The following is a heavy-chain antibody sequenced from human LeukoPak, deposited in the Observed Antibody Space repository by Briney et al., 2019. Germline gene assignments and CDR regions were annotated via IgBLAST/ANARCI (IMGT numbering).Heavy chain of an antibody. CDR3: ARWRVGYCSGGSCYSFASVAFDI. CDR2: IYTSGST. V-gene: IGHV4-61*02. CDR1: GGSIGSGSYY. D-gene: IGHD2-15*01. J-gene: IGHJ3*02. Sequence: SETLSLXCTVSGGSIGSGSYYWSWIRQPAGKGLEWIGRIYTSGSTNYNPSLKSRVTISVDTSKNQFSLKLSSVTAADTAVYYCARWRVGYCSGGSCYSFASVAFDIWGQGTMVTVSS.